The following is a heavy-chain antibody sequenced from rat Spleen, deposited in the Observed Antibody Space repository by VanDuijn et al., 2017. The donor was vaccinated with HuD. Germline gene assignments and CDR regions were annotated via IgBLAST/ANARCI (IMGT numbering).Heavy chain of an antibody. Sequence: QVQLKESGPGLVQPSQTLSLTCTVSGFSLTSYNVHWVRQPTGKGLEWMGVIWTGGTTAYNSLLKSRLSISRDTSKSQVFLKMNSRQTEDTAIYYCTALQSDFDNWGQGVMVTVSS. CDR3: TALQSDFDN. J-gene: IGHJ2*01. CDR2: IWTGGTT. V-gene: IGHV2-30*01. D-gene: IGHD1-1*01. CDR1: GFSLTSYN.